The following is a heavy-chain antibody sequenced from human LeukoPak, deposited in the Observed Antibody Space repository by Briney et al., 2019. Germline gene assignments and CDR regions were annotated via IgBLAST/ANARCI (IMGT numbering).Heavy chain of an antibody. Sequence: ASVKVSCKASGYTFTSYGISWVRQAPGQGLEWMGWISVYNGNTNYAQKLQGRVTMTTDTSTSTAYMELRSLRSDDTAVYYCARDHSDIANYYYMDVWGKGTTVTVSS. CDR3: ARDHSDIANYYYMDV. D-gene: IGHD2-15*01. CDR2: ISVYNGNT. V-gene: IGHV1-18*01. CDR1: GYTFTSYG. J-gene: IGHJ6*03.